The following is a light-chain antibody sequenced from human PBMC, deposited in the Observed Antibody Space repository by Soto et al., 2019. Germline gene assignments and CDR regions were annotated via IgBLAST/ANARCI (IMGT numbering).Light chain of an antibody. CDR2: EAS. CDR1: QTISSW. Sequence: DIQKTQTPSALSGPKEGRATITCRASQTISSWLAWYQQKPGKAPKLLIYEASTLQSGVPSRFSGSGSGTEFTLTISSLQPDAFATYYCQQGNSNPPPFGQGTMADVK. CDR3: QQGNSNPPP. J-gene: IGKJ1*01. V-gene: IGKV1-5*03.